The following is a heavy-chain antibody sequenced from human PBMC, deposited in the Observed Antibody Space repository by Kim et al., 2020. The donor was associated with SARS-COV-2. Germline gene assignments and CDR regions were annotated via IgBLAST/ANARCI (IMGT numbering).Heavy chain of an antibody. CDR3: ARAPRPGIAVAGYITLYYYYGMDV. Sequence: ASVKVSCKASGYTFTSYGISWVRQAPGQGLEWMGWISAYNGNTNYAQKLQGRVTMTTDTSTSTAYMELRSLRSDDTAVYYCARAPRPGIAVAGYITLYYYYGMDVWGQGTTVTVSS. D-gene: IGHD6-19*01. V-gene: IGHV1-18*04. CDR1: GYTFTSYG. J-gene: IGHJ6*02. CDR2: ISAYNGNT.